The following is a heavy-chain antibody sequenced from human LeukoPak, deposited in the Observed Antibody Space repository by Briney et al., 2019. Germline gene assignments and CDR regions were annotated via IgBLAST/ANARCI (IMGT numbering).Heavy chain of an antibody. Sequence: EASVKVSCKASGYTFTTLDINWVRQATGQGLEWMGWINPKSGNTGYAQKFQGRVTITRDTSISTAYMELSSLRSEDTAVYYCARVDGGPDYWGQGTLVTVSS. CDR1: GYTFTTLD. J-gene: IGHJ4*02. D-gene: IGHD2-15*01. CDR2: INPKSGNT. V-gene: IGHV1-8*03. CDR3: ARVDGGPDY.